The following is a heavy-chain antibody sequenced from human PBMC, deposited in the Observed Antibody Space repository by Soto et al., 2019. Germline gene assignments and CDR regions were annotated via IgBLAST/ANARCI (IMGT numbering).Heavy chain of an antibody. CDR2: IYYSGST. D-gene: IGHD6-19*01. CDR1: GGSISSSSYY. J-gene: IGHJ4*02. V-gene: IGHV4-39*01. CDR3: ARRSGWYGWFDY. Sequence: QLQLQESGPGLVKPSETLSLTCTVSGGSISSSSYYWGWIRQPPGKGLEWIGSIYYSGSTYYNPSLKSRVTISVDTSKNQFSLKLSSVTAADTAVYYCARRSGWYGWFDYWGQGTLVTVSS.